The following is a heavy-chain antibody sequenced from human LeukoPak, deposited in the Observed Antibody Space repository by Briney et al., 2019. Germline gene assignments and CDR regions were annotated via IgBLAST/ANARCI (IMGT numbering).Heavy chain of an antibody. CDR1: GFTFSNHW. D-gene: IGHD1-14*01. CDR2: IKEDGSEI. J-gene: IGHJ4*02. CDR3: AEGVYYYVY. V-gene: IGHV3-7*03. Sequence: GGYLRLSCAASGFTFSNHWMTWVRQAPGKGLEWVANIKEDGSEIYYADSVKGRFIISRDNSKNSLYLQMNSLRAEDTAVYYRAEGVYYYVYWGQGTLVTVSS.